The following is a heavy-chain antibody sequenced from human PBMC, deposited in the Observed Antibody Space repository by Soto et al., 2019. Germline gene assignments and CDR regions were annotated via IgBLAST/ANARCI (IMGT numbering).Heavy chain of an antibody. CDR2: VFTTGAT. V-gene: IGHV4-4*07. CDR3: ARDFNSIFDDFADMRWNFDP. J-gene: IGHJ5*02. Sequence: SETLSLTCSVTGGSINNYYWSWVRQSAGKGLEWIGRVFTTGATDYNPSLKGRVTISVDTSKNQFSLSLRSVTAADTAIYYCARDFNSIFDDFADMRWNFDPWGQGTLVTVSS. D-gene: IGHD3-3*02. CDR1: GGSINNYY.